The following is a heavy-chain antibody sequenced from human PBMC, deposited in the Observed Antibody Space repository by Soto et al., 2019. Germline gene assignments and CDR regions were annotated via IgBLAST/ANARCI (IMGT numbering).Heavy chain of an antibody. Sequence: EVQVLESGGGLVQPGGSLRLSCAASVFIFSSYAMSWVRQAPGKGLEWVSVISGTDGGTYYGDSVKGRFTISRDNSKNTLYLQMNSLRAEDTAVYYCAKEMSGYTSSCINYWGQGTLVTVSS. J-gene: IGHJ4*02. D-gene: IGHD6-13*01. CDR2: ISGTDGGT. CDR1: VFIFSSYA. CDR3: AKEMSGYTSSCINY. V-gene: IGHV3-23*01.